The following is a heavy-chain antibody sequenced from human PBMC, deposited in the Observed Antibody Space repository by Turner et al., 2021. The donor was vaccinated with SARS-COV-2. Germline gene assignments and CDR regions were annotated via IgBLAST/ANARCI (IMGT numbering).Heavy chain of an antibody. D-gene: IGHD2-8*02. J-gene: IGHJ6*03. V-gene: IGHV3-30*18. Sequence: QVQLVESGGGVVQPGRSLRLSCAASGFTFSSYGMHWVRQAPGKGLEWVAVISYGGSNKYYADSVKGRFTISRDNSKNTLYLQMNSLRAEDTAVYYCAKAAGGGFYYYYMDVWGKGTTVTFSS. CDR2: ISYGGSNK. CDR3: AKAAGGGFYYYYMDV. CDR1: GFTFSSYG.